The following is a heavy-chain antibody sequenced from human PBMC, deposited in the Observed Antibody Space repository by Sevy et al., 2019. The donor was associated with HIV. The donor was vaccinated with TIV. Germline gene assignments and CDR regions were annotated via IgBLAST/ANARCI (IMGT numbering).Heavy chain of an antibody. Sequence: SETLSLTCTVSGGSISTHYWSWIRQPPGKGLEWIGYIQYSGSTNNNPSLKSRVTISIDTSKNQFSLKLSSVTAADTAVYYCVRVGAWYYGSTGNAFDIWGQGTMVTVSS. CDR3: VRVGAWYYGSTGNAFDI. D-gene: IGHD3-10*01. CDR2: IQYSGST. J-gene: IGHJ3*02. CDR1: GGSISTHY. V-gene: IGHV4-59*11.